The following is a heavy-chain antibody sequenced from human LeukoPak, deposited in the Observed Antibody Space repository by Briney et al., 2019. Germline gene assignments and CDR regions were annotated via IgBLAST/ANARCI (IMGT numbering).Heavy chain of an antibody. CDR2: TYYRSKWHT. D-gene: IGHD1-1*01. CDR3: ARSTGPIDY. V-gene: IGHV6-1*01. Sequence: SQTLSLTCAISGDRVSSNSAAWNWIRQSPSRGLEWLGRTYYRSKWHTCYAASVKSRIAINRDTSKNQFSLQLNSVTPEDTAVYYCARSTGPIDYWGQGTLVTVSS. J-gene: IGHJ4*02. CDR1: GDRVSSNSAA.